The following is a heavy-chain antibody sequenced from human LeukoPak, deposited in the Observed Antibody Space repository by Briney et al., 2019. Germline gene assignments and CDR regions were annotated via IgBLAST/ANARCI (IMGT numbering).Heavy chain of an antibody. J-gene: IGHJ5*02. D-gene: IGHD4-11*01. CDR1: GGSISSSSYY. CDR3: ARLDYSNYPNWFDP. CDR2: IYYSGST. V-gene: IGHV4-39*01. Sequence: SETLSLTCTASGGSISSSSYYWGWIRQPPGKGLEWIGSIYYSGSTYYNPSLKSRVTISVDTSKNQFSLKLSSVTAADTAVYYCARLDYSNYPNWFDPWGQGTLVTVSS.